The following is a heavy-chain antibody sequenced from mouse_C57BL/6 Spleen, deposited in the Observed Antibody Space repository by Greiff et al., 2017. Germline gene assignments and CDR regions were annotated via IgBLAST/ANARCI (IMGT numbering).Heavy chain of an antibody. Sequence: QVQLQQPGAELVRPGSSVKLSCKASGYTFTSYWMDWVKQRPGQGLEWIGNIYPSDSETHYNQKFKDKATLTVDKSSSTAYMQLSSLTSEDSAVYYCARRYYSNFGCWGQGTTLTVSS. CDR2: IYPSDSET. J-gene: IGHJ2*01. D-gene: IGHD2-5*01. V-gene: IGHV1-61*01. CDR3: ARRYYSNFGC. CDR1: GYTFTSYW.